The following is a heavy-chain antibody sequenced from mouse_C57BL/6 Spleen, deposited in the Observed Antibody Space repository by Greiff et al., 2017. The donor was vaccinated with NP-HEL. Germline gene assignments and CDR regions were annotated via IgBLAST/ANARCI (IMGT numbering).Heavy chain of an antibody. Sequence: VQLQQPGAELVKPGASVKLSCKASGYTFTSYWMHWVKQRPGQGLEWIGMIHPNSGSTNYNEKFKSKATLTVDKSSSTAYMQLGSLTSEDSAVYYCARGDGSSYENYFDYWGQGTTLTVSS. V-gene: IGHV1-64*01. CDR2: IHPNSGST. CDR3: ARGDGSSYENYFDY. D-gene: IGHD1-1*01. J-gene: IGHJ2*01. CDR1: GYTFTSYW.